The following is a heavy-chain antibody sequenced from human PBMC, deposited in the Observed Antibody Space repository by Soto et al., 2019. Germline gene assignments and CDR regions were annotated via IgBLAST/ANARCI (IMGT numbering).Heavy chain of an antibody. V-gene: IGHV1-46*01. Sequence: AASVKVSCKASGYTFASYYMHWVRQAPGQGLEWMGIINPSGGSTSYAQKFQGRVTMTRDTSTSTVYMELSSLRSEDTAVYYCAGPYCSGGSCYSDYYYGMDVWGQGTKVTVSS. D-gene: IGHD2-15*01. CDR2: INPSGGST. CDR3: AGPYCSGGSCYSDYYYGMDV. J-gene: IGHJ6*02. CDR1: GYTFASYY.